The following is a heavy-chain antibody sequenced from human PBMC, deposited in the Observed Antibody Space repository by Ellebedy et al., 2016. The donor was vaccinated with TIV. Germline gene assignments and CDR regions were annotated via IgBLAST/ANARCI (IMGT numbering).Heavy chain of an antibody. D-gene: IGHD2/OR15-2a*01. V-gene: IGHV1-2*02. CDR1: GYTFSGYY. CDR2: LNPNRGDA. CDR3: ARDRLSVKVPVARTHRLDV. Sequence: ASVKVSCXASGYTFSGYYINWVRQAPGQGLEWMGWLNPNRGDANFAQKFQGRVTVTTDTSTDTAYMELSSLTSDDTAVYFCARDRLSVKVPVARTHRLDVWGQGTTVIVSS. J-gene: IGHJ6*02.